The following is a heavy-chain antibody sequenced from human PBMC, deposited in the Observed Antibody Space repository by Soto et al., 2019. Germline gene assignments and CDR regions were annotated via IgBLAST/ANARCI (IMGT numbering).Heavy chain of an antibody. CDR1: GYTFTGYH. CDR3: ARDRRFYDSGTYDIAHDAFEV. Sequence: ASVKGSCKASGYTFTGYHMHWVRQAPGQGLEWMGWINPNSGGTNYAQKFQGRVTMTRDTSISTAYMEVSRLRSDDTAVYYCARDRRFYDSGTYDIAHDAFEVGGHWTMETVS. V-gene: IGHV1-2*02. D-gene: IGHD3-22*01. CDR2: INPNSGGT. J-gene: IGHJ3*01.